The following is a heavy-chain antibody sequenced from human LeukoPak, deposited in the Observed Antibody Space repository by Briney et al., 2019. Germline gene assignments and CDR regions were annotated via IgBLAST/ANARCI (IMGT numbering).Heavy chain of an antibody. CDR2: INWNGGST. D-gene: IGHD3-10*01. Sequence: GGSLRLSCAASGFSFDDYGMSWVRQAPGKGLEWVSGINWNGGSTGYADSVKGRFTISRDNAKNSLSLQMNGLRAEDTALYYCGTFPRGADYWGQGTLVTVSS. CDR3: GTFPRGADY. CDR1: GFSFDDYG. J-gene: IGHJ4*02. V-gene: IGHV3-20*04.